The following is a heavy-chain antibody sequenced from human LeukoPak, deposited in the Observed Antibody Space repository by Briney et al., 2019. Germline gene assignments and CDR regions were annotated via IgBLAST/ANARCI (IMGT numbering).Heavy chain of an antibody. CDR3: ANRDDYPRY. V-gene: IGHV3-23*01. CDR2: IGPRGTFT. D-gene: IGHD4-11*01. CDR1: GFTFAALA. J-gene: IGHJ4*02. Sequence: GESLRLSCAASGFTFAALAIKWVRQTPEEGRGWVSDIGPRGTFTHHADSVKRRFTISRDNSKSTLYLQMNSVTAEDTAIYYCANRDDYPRYWGQGALVSVSS.